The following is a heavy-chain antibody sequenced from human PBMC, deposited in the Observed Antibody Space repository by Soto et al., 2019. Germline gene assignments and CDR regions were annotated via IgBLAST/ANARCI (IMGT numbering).Heavy chain of an antibody. CDR3: ATSAVAGGDY. D-gene: IGHD6-19*01. CDR1: GFTFSSYG. CDR2: ISYDGSNT. Sequence: QVQLVESGGGVVQPGRSLRLSCAASGFTFSSYGMHWVRQAPGKGLEWVAVISYDGSNTYYADSVKGRFTISRDNSKNTLDLQMNSLRAEDTAVYYCATSAVAGGDYWGQGTLVTVSS. J-gene: IGHJ4*02. V-gene: IGHV3-30*03.